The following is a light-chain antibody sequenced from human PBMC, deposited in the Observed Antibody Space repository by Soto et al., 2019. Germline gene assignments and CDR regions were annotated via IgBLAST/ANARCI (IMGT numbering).Light chain of an antibody. V-gene: IGLV1-40*01. Sequence: QSVLTQPPSVSGAPGQSVAISCTGTSSNIGAVFDVHWYQQIPGTAPKLLIFGNTNRPSGVPERFSGARSGASSSLAISEPQADDEAISYCQSYDNSLNTIVVGGGATGDRA. CDR2: GNT. J-gene: IGLJ2*01. CDR1: SSNIGAVFD. CDR3: QSYDNSLNTIV.